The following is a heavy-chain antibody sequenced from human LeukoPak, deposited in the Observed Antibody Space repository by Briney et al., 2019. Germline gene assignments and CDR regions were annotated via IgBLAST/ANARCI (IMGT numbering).Heavy chain of an antibody. CDR2: IIPIFGTA. J-gene: IGHJ4*02. CDR1: GGTFSSYA. Sequence: SVKVSCKASGGTFSSYAISWVRQAPGQGLEWMGRIIPIFGTANYAQKFQGRVTITTDESTSTAYMELSSLRSEDTAVYYCASGRRGYYDSSGYYYPYYFDYWGQGILVTVSS. D-gene: IGHD3-22*01. V-gene: IGHV1-69*05. CDR3: ASGRRGYYDSSGYYYPYYFDY.